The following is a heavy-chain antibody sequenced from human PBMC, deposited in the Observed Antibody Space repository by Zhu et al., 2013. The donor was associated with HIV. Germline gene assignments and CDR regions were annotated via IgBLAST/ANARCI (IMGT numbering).Heavy chain of an antibody. CDR3: ARDLQQDDGMDV. J-gene: IGHJ6*02. V-gene: IGHV1-46*01. D-gene: IGHD6-13*01. CDR1: GYTFTSYY. CDR2: INPSGGSR. Sequence: QVQLVQSGAEVKKPGASVKVSCKASGYTFTSYYMHWVRQAPGQGLEWMGIINPSGGSRSYAQKFQGRVTMTRDTSTSTVYMELSSLRSEDTAVYYXARDLQQDDGMDVWGQGTTVTVSS.